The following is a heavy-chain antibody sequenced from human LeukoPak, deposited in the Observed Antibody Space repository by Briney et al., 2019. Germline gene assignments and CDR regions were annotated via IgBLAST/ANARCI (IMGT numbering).Heavy chain of an antibody. CDR1: GYTLTELS. CDR3: ARGLRREYSGYDTFDY. V-gene: IGHV1-24*01. Sequence: ASVKVSCKVSGYTLTELSMHWVRQAPGKGLEWMGGFDPEDGETIYAQKFQGRVTMTRNTSISTAYMELSSLKSEDTAVYYCARGLRREYSGYDTFDYRGQGTLVTVSS. CDR2: FDPEDGET. J-gene: IGHJ4*02. D-gene: IGHD5-12*01.